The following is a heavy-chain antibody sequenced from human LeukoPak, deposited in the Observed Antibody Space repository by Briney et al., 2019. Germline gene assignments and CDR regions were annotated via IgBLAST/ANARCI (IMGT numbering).Heavy chain of an antibody. CDR3: ARGDSGWIDY. CDR2: IYTSGST. Sequence: SETLSLTCTVSGGSISSSSYYGRWVRRPAGEGLEWIGRIYTSGSTNHNPSLKSRVNISVDTSNTQCSLKLSSVTAADTAVYYWARGDSGWIDYWGQGTLVTVSS. CDR1: GGSISSSSYY. J-gene: IGHJ4*02. D-gene: IGHD6-19*01. V-gene: IGHV4-61*02.